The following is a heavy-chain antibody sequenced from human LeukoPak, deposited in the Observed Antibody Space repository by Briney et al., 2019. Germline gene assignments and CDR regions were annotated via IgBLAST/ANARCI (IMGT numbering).Heavy chain of an antibody. V-gene: IGHV3-23*01. Sequence: PGGSLRLSCAASGFTVSSNYMSWVRQAPGKGLEWVSAISGSGGSTYYADSVKGRFTISRDNSKDTLYLQMNSLRAEDTAVYYCAKAPGWGRAAAGTGYFDYWGQGTLVTVSS. CDR3: AKAPGWGRAAAGTGYFDY. CDR2: ISGSGGST. D-gene: IGHD6-13*01. CDR1: GFTVSSNY. J-gene: IGHJ4*02.